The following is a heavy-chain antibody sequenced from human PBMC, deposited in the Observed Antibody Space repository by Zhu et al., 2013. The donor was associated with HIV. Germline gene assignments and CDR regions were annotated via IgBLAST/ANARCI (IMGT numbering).Heavy chain of an antibody. CDR1: GGTFSSYA. J-gene: IGHJ6*02. V-gene: IGHV1-69*01. CDR2: IIPIFGTA. D-gene: IGHD1-7*01. CDR3: ARSNWNYVARDYYYGMDV. Sequence: QVQLVQSGAEVKKPGSSVKVSCKASGGTFSSYAISWVRQAPGQGLEWMGGIIPIFGTANYAQKFQGRVTITADESTSTAYMELSSLRSEDTAVYYCARSNWNYVARDYYYGMDVWGQGTTVTVSS.